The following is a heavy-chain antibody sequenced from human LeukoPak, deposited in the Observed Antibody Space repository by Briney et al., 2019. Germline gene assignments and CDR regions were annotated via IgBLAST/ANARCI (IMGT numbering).Heavy chain of an antibody. CDR3: ASADGYKIDY. D-gene: IGHD5-24*01. Sequence: PSETLSLTCTVSVGSISSSSYYWGWIRQPRGKGLEWIGSIYYSGSTYYNPSLKSRVTISVDTSKNQFSLKLSSVTAADTAVYYCASADGYKIDYWGQGTLVTVSS. V-gene: IGHV4-39*01. J-gene: IGHJ4*02. CDR1: VGSISSSSYY. CDR2: IYYSGST.